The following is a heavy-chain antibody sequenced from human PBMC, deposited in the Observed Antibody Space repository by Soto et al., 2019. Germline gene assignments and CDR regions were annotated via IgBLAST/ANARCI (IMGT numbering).Heavy chain of an antibody. J-gene: IGHJ1*01. CDR3: ARGPPVFISH. V-gene: IGHV4-30-2*01. CDR1: GGSISSGGYS. Sequence: SETLSLTCAVSGGSISSGGYSWSWIRQPPGKGLEWIGYIYHSGSTYYNPSLKSRVTISVDRSKNQFSLKLSSVTAADTAVYYRARGPPVFISHWGQGTLVPVSS. CDR2: IYHSGST. D-gene: IGHD3-10*01.